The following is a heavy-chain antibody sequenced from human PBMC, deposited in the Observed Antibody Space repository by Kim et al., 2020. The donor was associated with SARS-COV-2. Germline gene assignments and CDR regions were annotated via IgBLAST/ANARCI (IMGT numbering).Heavy chain of an antibody. J-gene: IGHJ6*02. D-gene: IGHD3-9*01. CDR3: AKATPAHLLYDILTGWNYGMDV. V-gene: IGHV3-43*01. Sequence: GGSLRLSCAASGFTFDDYTMHWVRQAPGKGLEWVSLISWDGGSTYYADSVKGRFTISRDNSKNSLYLQMNSLRTEDTALYYCAKATPAHLLYDILTGWNYGMDVWGQGTTVTVSS. CDR2: ISWDGGST. CDR1: GFTFDDYT.